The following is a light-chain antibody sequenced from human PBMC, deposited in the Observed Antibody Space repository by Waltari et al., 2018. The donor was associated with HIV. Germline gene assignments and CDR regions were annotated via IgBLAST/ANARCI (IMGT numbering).Light chain of an antibody. V-gene: IGLV2-14*01. CDR3: TSYTSNATLL. J-gene: IGLJ3*02. CDR2: EVI. CDR1: SGAFDISRL. Sequence: HSALTQPASVSASPGQSITISCTGTSGAFDISRLISWYQPRPGKVPKFIIYEVISRPSGVSNRFSGSKSGNTASLTISGLQAEDEADYYCTSYTSNATLLFGGGTKVTVL.